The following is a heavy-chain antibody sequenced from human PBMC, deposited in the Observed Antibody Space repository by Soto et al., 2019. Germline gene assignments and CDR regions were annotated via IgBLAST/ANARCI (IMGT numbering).Heavy chain of an antibody. D-gene: IGHD4-17*01. V-gene: IGHV3-23*01. CDR2: ITSDGRT. CDR1: GFTFSSYA. J-gene: IGHJ4*02. CDR3: AKDYSTVTTDPLSVVLFDY. Sequence: GSLRLSCAASGFTFSSYAMSWVRQAPGKGLEWVSIITSDGRTYYADSVKGRFTISRDNSKNTVYLQMNSRRAEDTAVYYCAKDYSTVTTDPLSVVLFDYWGQGALVTVSS.